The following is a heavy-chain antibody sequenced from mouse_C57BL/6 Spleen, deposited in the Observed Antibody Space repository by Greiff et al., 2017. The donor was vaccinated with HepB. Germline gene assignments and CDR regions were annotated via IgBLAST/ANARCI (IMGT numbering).Heavy chain of an antibody. CDR2: LYPGDGDT. CDR3: AREDYDGSSYFDY. D-gene: IGHD1-1*01. V-gene: IGHV1-80*01. Sequence: VQLQQSGAELVKPGASVKISCKASGYAFSRYWMNWVKQRPGKGLEWIGQLYPGDGDTNYNGKFKGKATLTADKSSSTAYMQLSSLTSEDSAVYFCAREDYDGSSYFDYWGQGTTLTVSS. CDR1: GYAFSRYW. J-gene: IGHJ2*01.